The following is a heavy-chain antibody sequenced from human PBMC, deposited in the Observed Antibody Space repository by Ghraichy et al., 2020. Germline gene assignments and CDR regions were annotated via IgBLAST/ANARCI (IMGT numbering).Heavy chain of an antibody. CDR2: IYTRGTT. V-gene: IGHV4-4*07. CDR1: GTSITAYY. D-gene: IGHD4-23*01. Sequence: SETLSLTCTVSGTSITAYYWSWIRQPAGKGLEWVGRIYTRGTTNYNPSLKSRVTMSLDTSKNQFSLKLTYVTAADTAVYFCARARVVTRPGNWFDTWGQGIPVTVSS. CDR3: ARARVVTRPGNWFDT. J-gene: IGHJ5*02.